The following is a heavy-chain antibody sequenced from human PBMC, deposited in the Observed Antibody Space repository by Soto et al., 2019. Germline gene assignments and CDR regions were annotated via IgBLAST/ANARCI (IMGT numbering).Heavy chain of an antibody. V-gene: IGHV3-30*18. D-gene: IGHD6-13*01. J-gene: IGHJ4*02. CDR3: AKDFWQQLVRAYFDY. Sequence: VQLVESGGGVVQPGRSLRLSCAASGFTFSSYGMHWVRQAPGKGLEWVAVISYDGSNKYYADSVKGRFTISRDNSKNTLYLQMNSLRAEDTAVYYCAKDFWQQLVRAYFDYWGQGTLVTVSS. CDR1: GFTFSSYG. CDR2: ISYDGSNK.